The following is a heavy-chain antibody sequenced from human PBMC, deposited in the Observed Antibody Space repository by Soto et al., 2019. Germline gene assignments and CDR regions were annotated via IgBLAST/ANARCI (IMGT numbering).Heavy chain of an antibody. CDR2: IYYSGST. J-gene: IGHJ4*02. Sequence: QVQLQESGPGLVKPSETLSLTCTVSGGSVSSGSYYWIWIRQPPGTGLECIGYIYYSGSTNYNHSIKSLVTISVDTSKNQFSLKLSSVTAADTAVYYCARLLNYDSSGYVGFDYWGPGTLVTVSS. D-gene: IGHD3-22*01. CDR1: GGSVSSGSYY. CDR3: ARLLNYDSSGYVGFDY. V-gene: IGHV4-61*01.